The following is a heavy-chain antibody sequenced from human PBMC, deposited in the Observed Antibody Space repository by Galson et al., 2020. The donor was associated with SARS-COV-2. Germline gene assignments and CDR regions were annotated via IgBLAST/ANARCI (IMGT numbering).Heavy chain of an antibody. CDR3: ARLFSSSWSPYYFDY. CDR2: IYQNGNT. CDR1: GYSITTYY. J-gene: IGHJ4*02. D-gene: IGHD6-13*01. V-gene: IGHV4-59*01. Sequence: ASETQSLTCTVSGYSITTYYWSWIRQPPGKGLEWIGYIYQNGNTNYNPSLKSRLSMSVDTSKNQYSLRLNSVTAADTAVYYCARLFSSSWSPYYFDYWCRGALVTVSS.